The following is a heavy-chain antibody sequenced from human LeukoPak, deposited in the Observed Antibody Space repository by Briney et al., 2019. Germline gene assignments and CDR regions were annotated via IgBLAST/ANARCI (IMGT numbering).Heavy chain of an antibody. Sequence: SETLSLTCTVSGGSISSYYWSWIRQPPGKGLEWIGYIYYNGSTNYNPSLKSRVTISVDTSKNQFSLKLSSVTAADTAVYYCARRGYSYGRYYFDYWGQGTLVTVSS. V-gene: IGHV4-59*01. D-gene: IGHD5-18*01. J-gene: IGHJ4*02. CDR3: ARRGYSYGRYYFDY. CDR2: IYYNGST. CDR1: GGSISSYY.